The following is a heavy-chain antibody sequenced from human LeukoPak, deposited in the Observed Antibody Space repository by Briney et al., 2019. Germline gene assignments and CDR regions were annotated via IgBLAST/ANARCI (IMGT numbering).Heavy chain of an antibody. J-gene: IGHJ4*02. D-gene: IGHD3-3*01. CDR1: GGSISSYY. V-gene: IGHV4-59*01. CDR3: AREAQGFWSGYFDY. Sequence: SETLSLTCTVSGGSISSYYWSWIRQPPGKGLEWIGYIYYSGSTNYNPSLKSRVTMSVDTSKNQFSLKLSSVTAADTAVYYCAREAQGFWSGYFDYWGQGTLVTVSS. CDR2: IYYSGST.